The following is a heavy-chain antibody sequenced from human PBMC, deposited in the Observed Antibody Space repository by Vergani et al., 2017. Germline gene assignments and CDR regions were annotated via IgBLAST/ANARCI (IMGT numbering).Heavy chain of an antibody. CDR1: GYTFTSYG. Sequence: QVQLVQSGAEVKKPGASVKVSCTASGYTFTSYGISWVRQAPGQGLEWMGWISAYNGNTNYAQKLQGRVTMTTDTSTSTAYMELRSLRSDDTAVYYCARDPYSGYVQNSDYYYMDVWGKGTTVTVSS. CDR3: ARDPYSGYVQNSDYYYMDV. D-gene: IGHD5-12*01. J-gene: IGHJ6*03. V-gene: IGHV1-18*01. CDR2: ISAYNGNT.